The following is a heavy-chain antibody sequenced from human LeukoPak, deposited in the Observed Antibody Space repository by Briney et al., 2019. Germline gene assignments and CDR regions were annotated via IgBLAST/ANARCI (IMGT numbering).Heavy chain of an antibody. CDR2: INPNSGGT. D-gene: IGHD3-22*01. V-gene: IGHV1-2*02. CDR1: GYTFTGYY. Sequence: ASVKVSCKASGYTFTGYYMHWVRQAPGHGLEWMGWINPNSGGTNYAQKSQGRVTMTRDTSISTAYMELSRLRSDDTAVYYCARGRVYYYDSSGYYYYGYWGQGTLVTVSS. CDR3: ARGRVYYYDSSGYYYYGY. J-gene: IGHJ4*02.